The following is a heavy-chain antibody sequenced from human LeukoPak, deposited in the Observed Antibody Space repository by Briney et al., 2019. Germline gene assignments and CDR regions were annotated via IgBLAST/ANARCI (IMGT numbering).Heavy chain of an antibody. V-gene: IGHV4-59*01. D-gene: IGHD1-26*01. J-gene: IGHJ3*02. CDR1: GGSISSYY. CDR2: IYYSGST. Sequence: SETLSLTCTVSGGSISSYYWSWIRQPPGKGLEWIGYIYYSGSTNYNPSLKSRVTISVDTSKNQFSLKLSSVAAADTAVYYCARRIVGASDAFDIWGQGTMVTVSS. CDR3: ARRIVGASDAFDI.